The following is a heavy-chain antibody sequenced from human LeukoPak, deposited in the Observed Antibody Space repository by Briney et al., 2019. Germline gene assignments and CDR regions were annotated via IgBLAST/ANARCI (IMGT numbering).Heavy chain of an antibody. CDR2: INPNSGGT. J-gene: IGHJ5*02. V-gene: IGHV1-2*02. CDR1: GYTFTGYY. Sequence: ASVKVSCKASGYTFTGYYMHWVRQAPGQGLEWMGWINPNSGGTNYAQKFQGRVTMTRDTSISTAYMELSRLRSDDTAVYYCARDLGTGDHGFDPWGQGTLVTVSS. CDR3: ARDLGTGDHGFDP. D-gene: IGHD7-27*01.